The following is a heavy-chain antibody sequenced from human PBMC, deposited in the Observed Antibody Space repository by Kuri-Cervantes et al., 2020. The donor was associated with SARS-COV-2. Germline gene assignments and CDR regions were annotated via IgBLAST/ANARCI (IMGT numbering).Heavy chain of an antibody. Sequence: ESLKISCVASGFIFSSYSMNWVRQAPGKGLEWVSSISSSSSYRYYADSVKGRFTISRDNDKNSLYLQMNSLRAEDTAIYYCVKDRVGVLDSWGQGTLVTVSS. D-gene: IGHD2-21*01. CDR2: ISSSSSYR. V-gene: IGHV3-21*01. CDR1: GFIFSSYS. J-gene: IGHJ4*02. CDR3: VKDRVGVLDS.